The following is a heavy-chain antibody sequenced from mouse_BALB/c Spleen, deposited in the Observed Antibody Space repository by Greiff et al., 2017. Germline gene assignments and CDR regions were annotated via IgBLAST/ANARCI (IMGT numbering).Heavy chain of an antibody. V-gene: IGHV1-55*01. CDR1: GYNFTSYW. Sequence: QVQLQQPGAELVKPGTSVKLSCKASGYNFTSYWINWVKLRPGQGLEWIGDIYPGSGSTNYNEKFKSKATLTVDTSSSTAYMQLSSLASEDSALYYCARNDYDWFAYWGQGTLVTVSA. J-gene: IGHJ3*01. CDR2: IYPGSGST. D-gene: IGHD2-4*01. CDR3: ARNDYDWFAY.